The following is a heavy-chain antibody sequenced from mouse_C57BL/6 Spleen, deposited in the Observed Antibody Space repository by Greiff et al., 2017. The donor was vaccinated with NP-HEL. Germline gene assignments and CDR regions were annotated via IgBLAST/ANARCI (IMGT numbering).Heavy chain of an antibody. CDR3: ARGGTTNIDY. CDR1: GYTFTDYN. J-gene: IGHJ2*01. Sequence: VQLQQSGPELVKPGASVKMSCKASGYTFTDYNMHWVKQSHGKSLEWIGYINPNNGGTSYNQKFKGKATLTVNKSSSTAYMELRSLTSEESAVYYCARGGTTNIDYWGQGTTLTVSS. V-gene: IGHV1-22*01. D-gene: IGHD1-1*01. CDR2: INPNNGGT.